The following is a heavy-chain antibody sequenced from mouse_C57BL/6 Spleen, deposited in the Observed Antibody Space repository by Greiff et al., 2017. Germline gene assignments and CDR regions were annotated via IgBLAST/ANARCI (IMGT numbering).Heavy chain of an antibody. D-gene: IGHD1-1*02. Sequence: VQLQQSGAELVRPGASVKLSCTASGFNIKDDYMHWVKQRPEQGLEWIGWIDPENGDTEYASKFQGKATITADTSSNTAYLQLSSLTSEDTAVYYCTAGEYTFYGFDYWGQGTTLTVSS. CDR2: IDPENGDT. J-gene: IGHJ2*01. CDR3: TAGEYTFYGFDY. V-gene: IGHV14-4*01. CDR1: GFNIKDDY.